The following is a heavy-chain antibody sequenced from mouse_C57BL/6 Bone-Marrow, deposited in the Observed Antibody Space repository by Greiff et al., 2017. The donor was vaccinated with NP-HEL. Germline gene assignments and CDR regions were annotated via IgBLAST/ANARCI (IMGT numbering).Heavy chain of an antibody. CDR1: GYTFTSYD. D-gene: IGHD2-4*01. CDR2: IYPRDGST. CDR3: ARRDYDYDEGYFDV. V-gene: IGHV1-85*01. J-gene: IGHJ1*03. Sequence: QVQLKESGPELVKPGASVKLSCKASGYTFTSYDINWVKQRPGQGLEWIGYIYPRDGSTKYNEKFKGKATLTADKSSSTAYMQLNSLTSEDSAVYFCARRDYDYDEGYFDVWGTGTTVTVSS.